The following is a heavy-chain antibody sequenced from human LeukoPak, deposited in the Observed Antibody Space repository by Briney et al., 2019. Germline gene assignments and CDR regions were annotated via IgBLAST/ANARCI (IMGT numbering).Heavy chain of an antibody. CDR3: ARWHYYGSGSYYKHAFDI. CDR1: GGSSSGYY. V-gene: IGHV4-34*01. D-gene: IGHD3-10*01. CDR2: INHSGST. J-gene: IGHJ3*02. Sequence: SETPSLTCSVEGGSSSGYYWRWIRQHQGKGLVWIGEINHSGSTNYNPSLKSRVTIALGTSKNQFALKLSSATAADTAVYYCARWHYYGSGSYYKHAFDIWGQGTMVTVSS.